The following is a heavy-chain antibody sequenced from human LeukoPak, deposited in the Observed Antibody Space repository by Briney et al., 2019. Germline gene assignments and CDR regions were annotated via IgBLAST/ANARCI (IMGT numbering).Heavy chain of an antibody. V-gene: IGHV3-48*03. CDR3: ARGRPEFFGSGTYLND. CDR1: VFSVSTYE. D-gene: IGHD3-10*01. CDR2: ISSSGTTI. Sequence: QPGGSLRLSCAPSVFSVSTYEMNRVRHAPGKGVECASYISSSGTTISYADSVEGRFTISRDNAKNSLYLEMNSLRVEDTAVYYCARGRPEFFGSGTYLNDWGQGTLVTVSS. J-gene: IGHJ4*02.